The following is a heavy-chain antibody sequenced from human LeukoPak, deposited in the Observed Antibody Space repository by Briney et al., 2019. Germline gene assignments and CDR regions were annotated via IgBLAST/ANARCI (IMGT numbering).Heavy chain of an antibody. CDR3: ARSILRYYYAASGYYPYFFDY. CDR2: IFYRGSN. D-gene: IGHD3-22*01. CDR1: GGSFSSSSYY. V-gene: IGHV4-39*07. Sequence: SETLSLTCTVSGGSFSSSSYYWGWIRQPPGKGLEWIGSIFYRGSNYHNPSLKSRVTLSIDTSKNQFSLKLSSVTAADTAVYYCARSILRYYYAASGYYPYFFDYWGQGMLVTVSS. J-gene: IGHJ4*02.